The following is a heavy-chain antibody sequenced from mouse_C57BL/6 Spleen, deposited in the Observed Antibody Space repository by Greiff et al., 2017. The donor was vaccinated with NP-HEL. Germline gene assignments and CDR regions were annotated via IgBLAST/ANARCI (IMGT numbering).Heavy chain of an antibody. Sequence: VQLQQSGAELVRPGASVTLSCKASGYTFTDYEMHWVKQTPVHGLEWIGAIDPETGGTAYNQKFKGKAILTADKSSSTASLELRSLTSEDSAVYYCTIITTVYAMDYWGQGTSVTVSS. CDR1: GYTFTDYE. D-gene: IGHD1-1*01. V-gene: IGHV1-15*01. CDR2: IDPETGGT. J-gene: IGHJ4*01. CDR3: TIITTVYAMDY.